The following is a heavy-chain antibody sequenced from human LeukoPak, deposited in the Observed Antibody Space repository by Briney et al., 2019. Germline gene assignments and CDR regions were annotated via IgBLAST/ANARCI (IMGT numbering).Heavy chain of an antibody. Sequence: GGSLRLSCAASGFTVSTNFMSWVRQAPGKGLEWVSVIYSGGSTYYPDSVKGRFTISRDNSKNTLYLQMNSLRAEDTAVYYCAPLRRGGDFDPWGQGTLATVSS. V-gene: IGHV3-66*01. CDR2: IYSGGST. D-gene: IGHD2-21*02. CDR3: APLRRGGDFDP. CDR1: GFTVSTNF. J-gene: IGHJ5*02.